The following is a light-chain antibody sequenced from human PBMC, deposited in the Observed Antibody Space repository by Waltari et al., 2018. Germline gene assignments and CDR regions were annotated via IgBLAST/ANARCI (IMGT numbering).Light chain of an antibody. V-gene: IGKV1-9*01. CDR3: QQLHTYPLT. Sequence: DIQLTPSPSFLSASVGRGVTVTCRASQDLGTYLSWYQKKPGKAPHLLIYAASSLHTGVPSRFSAGGSGTLFTLTINRLQPEDFATYYCQQLHTYPLTFGGGTEVEL. J-gene: IGKJ4*01. CDR2: AAS. CDR1: QDLGTY.